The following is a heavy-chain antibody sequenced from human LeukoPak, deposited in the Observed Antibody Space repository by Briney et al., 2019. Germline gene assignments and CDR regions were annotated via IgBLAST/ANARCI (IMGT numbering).Heavy chain of an antibody. CDR2: IWDDGSNK. CDR1: GFTFSIYG. Sequence: GRSLRLSCATSGFTFSIYGMHWVRQAPGKGLEWVALIWDDGSNKYHADSVEGRFTISRDNSKNTLFLQMNSLRAEDTAVYYCARNRGPCTDDCYMDVWGQGATVTVSS. D-gene: IGHD2-8*01. V-gene: IGHV3-33*01. J-gene: IGHJ6*02. CDR3: ARNRGPCTDDCYMDV.